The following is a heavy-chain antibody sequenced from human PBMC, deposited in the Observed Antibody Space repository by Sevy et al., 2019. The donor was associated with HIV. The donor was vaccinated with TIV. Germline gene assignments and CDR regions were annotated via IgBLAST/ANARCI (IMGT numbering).Heavy chain of an antibody. CDR2: LSGTGGST. CDR1: GSTFRNYA. J-gene: IGHJ4*02. Sequence: GGSLRLSCAASGSTFRNYAMSWVRQAPGKGLEWVSALSGTGGSTYYADSVKGRFTISRDNSKNTLYLQMNSLRVEDTAVYYCAKDLDIVAVAAAIRLSYWGQGTLVTVSS. V-gene: IGHV3-23*01. CDR3: AKDLDIVAVAAAIRLSY. D-gene: IGHD2-2*01.